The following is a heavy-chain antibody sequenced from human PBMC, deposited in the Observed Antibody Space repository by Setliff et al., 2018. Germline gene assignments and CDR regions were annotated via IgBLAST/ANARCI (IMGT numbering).Heavy chain of an antibody. CDR1: AFTFSRYA. V-gene: IGHV3-30*03. CDR2: LSYDTTKE. CDR3: ARAGGGHIVVATFDFDI. J-gene: IGHJ3*02. D-gene: IGHD2-21*01. Sequence: GGSLRLSCAASAFTFSRYAMHWVRQDPGKGLEWVAILSYDTTKEYYADSVKGRFTISRDNSRNTLYLQMNSLRAEDTAVYYCARAGGGHIVVATFDFDIWGQGTKVTVSS.